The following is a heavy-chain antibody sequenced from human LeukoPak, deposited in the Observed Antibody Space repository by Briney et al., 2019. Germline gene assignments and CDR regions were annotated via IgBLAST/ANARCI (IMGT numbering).Heavy chain of an antibody. CDR3: ARVPALAYCGGDCSSYYFDY. CDR2: IYSGGST. J-gene: IGHJ4*02. Sequence: PGGSLRLSCAASGFTVSSNYTSWVRQAPGKGLEWVAVIYSGGSTYYADSVKGRFTNSRDNSKNTLYLQMNSLRAEDTAVYYCARVPALAYCGGDCSSYYFDYWGQGTLVTVSS. V-gene: IGHV3-66*01. D-gene: IGHD2-21*02. CDR1: GFTVSSNY.